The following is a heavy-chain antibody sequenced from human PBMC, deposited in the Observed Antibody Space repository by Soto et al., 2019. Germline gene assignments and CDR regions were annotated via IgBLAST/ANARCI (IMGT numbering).Heavy chain of an antibody. CDR2: TYYRSKWYN. CDR1: GDSVSSNSAA. V-gene: IGHV6-1*01. D-gene: IGHD6-19*01. J-gene: IGHJ5*01. CDR3: SIGLSSDRNNWYDS. Sequence: SQTLSLTCAISGDSVSSNSAAWNWIRQSPSRGLEWLGRTYYRSKWYNDYAVSVKSRITINPDTSKNQFSLQLNSVTPEDTAVYYCSIGLSSDRNNWYDSWGQGTLVPVSS.